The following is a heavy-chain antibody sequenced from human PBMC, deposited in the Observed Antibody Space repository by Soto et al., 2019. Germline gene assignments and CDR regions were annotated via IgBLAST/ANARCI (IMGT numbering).Heavy chain of an antibody. Sequence: EVQLVESGGGLVQPGGSLRLSCAASGFTFSNYWMHWVRXXPXKGLVWVSRTNQDGSIINYADSVKGRFTISRDNAKNTLXXXMXXXXXXXXXXXXXXXXXXXXGAYWGPGTLVTVSS. V-gene: IGHV3-74*01. CDR2: TNQDGSII. CDR1: GFTFSNYW. CDR3: XXXXXXXGAY. J-gene: IGHJ4*02.